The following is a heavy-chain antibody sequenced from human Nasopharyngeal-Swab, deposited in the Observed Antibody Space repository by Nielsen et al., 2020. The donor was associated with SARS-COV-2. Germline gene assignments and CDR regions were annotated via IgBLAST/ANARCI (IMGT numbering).Heavy chain of an antibody. D-gene: IGHD4-17*01. CDR3: ASMLVGDYVPFDY. CDR2: ISSSSSTI. CDR1: GFTFSSYS. V-gene: IGHV3-48*01. Sequence: GGSLRLSCAASGFTFSSYSMNWVRQAPGKGLEWVSYISSSSSTIYYADSVKGRFTISRDNAKSSLYLQMNSLRAEDTAVYYCASMLVGDYVPFDYWGQGTLVTVSS. J-gene: IGHJ4*02.